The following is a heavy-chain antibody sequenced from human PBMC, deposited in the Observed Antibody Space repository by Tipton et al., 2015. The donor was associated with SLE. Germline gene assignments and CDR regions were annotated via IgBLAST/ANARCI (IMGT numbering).Heavy chain of an antibody. J-gene: IGHJ6*02. V-gene: IGHV3-48*01. CDR3: ARVRRGYESGGMDV. D-gene: IGHD5-12*01. CDR1: GFTFSSYS. CDR2: ISSSSSTI. Sequence: SLRLSCAASGFTFSSYSMNWVRQAPGKGLEWVSYISSSSSTIYYADSVKGRFTISGDNAKNSLYLQMNSLRAEDTAVYYCARVRRGYESGGMDVWGQGTTVTVSS.